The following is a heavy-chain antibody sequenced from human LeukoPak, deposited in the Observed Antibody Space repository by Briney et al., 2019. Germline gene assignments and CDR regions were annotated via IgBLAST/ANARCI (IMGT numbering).Heavy chain of an antibody. V-gene: IGHV1-46*01. Sequence: EASVKVSCTASGYTFTSYYMHWVRQAPGQGLEWMGIINPSGGSTSYAQKFQGRVTMTRDTSTSTVYMELSSLRSEDTAVYYCASSPYDILTGYYRPPDYWGQGTLVTVSS. J-gene: IGHJ4*02. CDR2: INPSGGST. D-gene: IGHD3-9*01. CDR3: ASSPYDILTGYYRPPDY. CDR1: GYTFTSYY.